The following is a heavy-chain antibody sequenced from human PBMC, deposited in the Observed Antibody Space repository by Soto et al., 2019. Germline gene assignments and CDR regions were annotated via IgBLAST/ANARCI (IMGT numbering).Heavy chain of an antibody. CDR1: GFSFSSFA. V-gene: IGHV3-23*01. CDR3: AKDVGTNWQNWFDS. CDR2: ISGSRGST. Sequence: PGGSLRLSCAASGFSFSSFAMSWVRQAPGKGLEWVSAISGSRGSTYYADSVKGRFTVSRDDSKNTLYLQMNSLRAEDTALYYCAKDVGTNWQNWFDSWGQGTLVTVSS. J-gene: IGHJ5*01. D-gene: IGHD1-1*01.